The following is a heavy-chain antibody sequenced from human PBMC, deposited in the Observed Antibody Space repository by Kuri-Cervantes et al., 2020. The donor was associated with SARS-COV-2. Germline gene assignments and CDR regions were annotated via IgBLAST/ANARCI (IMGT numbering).Heavy chain of an antibody. J-gene: IGHJ4*02. V-gene: IGHV1-69*13. CDR2: IIPIVGTA. D-gene: IGHD4-17*01. CDR3: ARSPEKGAVTTWGNDY. CDR1: GGTFSSYA. Sequence: SVKVSCKASGGTFSSYAISWVRQAPGQGLEWMGGIIPIVGTANYAQKFQGRVTITADESTSTAYMELSSLRSEDTAVYYCARSPEKGAVTTWGNDYWGQGTLVTVSS.